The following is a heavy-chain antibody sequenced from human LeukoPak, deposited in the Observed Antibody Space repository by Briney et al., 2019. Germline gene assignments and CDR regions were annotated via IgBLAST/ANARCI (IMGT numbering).Heavy chain of an antibody. V-gene: IGHV3-53*01. CDR2: LYSDGNT. CDR3: ARGVEPLAANTLAY. Sequence: GGSLRLSCAASGFTVITNDMTWVRQAPGKGLEWVSVLYSDGNTKYADSVQGRFTISRENSKNTLYLEMNSLSPDDTAVYYCARGVEPLAANTLAYWGQGTLVTVSS. J-gene: IGHJ4*02. D-gene: IGHD1-14*01. CDR1: GFTVITND.